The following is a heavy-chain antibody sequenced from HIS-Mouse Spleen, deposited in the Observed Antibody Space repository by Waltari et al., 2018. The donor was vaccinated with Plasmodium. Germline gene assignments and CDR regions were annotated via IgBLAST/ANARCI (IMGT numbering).Heavy chain of an antibody. CDR3: ARAPLWYCSGGSCYSDWFDP. D-gene: IGHD2-15*01. CDR2: IYYSGST. Sequence: QLQLQESGPGLVKPSETLSLTCTVSGGSISSSSYYWGWIRQPPGRGLEWIGSIYYSGSTYYNPSLKSRVTISVDTSKNQFSLKLSSVTAADTAVYYCARAPLWYCSGGSCYSDWFDPWGQGTLVTVSS. J-gene: IGHJ5*02. V-gene: IGHV4-39*07. CDR1: GGSISSSSYY.